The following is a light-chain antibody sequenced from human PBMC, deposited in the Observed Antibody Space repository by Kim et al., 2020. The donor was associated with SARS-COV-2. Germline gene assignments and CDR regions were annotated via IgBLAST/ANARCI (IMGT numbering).Light chain of an antibody. CDR2: GAS. V-gene: IGKV1-8*01. CDR1: QGLNSD. Sequence: ASTGDTVTITCRASQGLNSDLAWYQQRPGKAPKLLIYGASILQSGVPSRFSGSGSGTDFTLTIGGLQSEDFATYYCQQYYSFPLTFGQGTKVEIK. J-gene: IGKJ1*01. CDR3: QQYYSFPLT.